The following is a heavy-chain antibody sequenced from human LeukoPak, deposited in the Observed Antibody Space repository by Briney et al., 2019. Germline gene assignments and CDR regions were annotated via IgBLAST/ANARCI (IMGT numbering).Heavy chain of an antibody. CDR3: ARVSIAAASTVHYFDY. V-gene: IGHV4-59*01. Sequence: AETLSLTCTVSGGSISSYYWSWIRQPPGKGLEWFGYINYSGSTNSNPTLKSRVNISVDTSKTQFSLKLSCVTAADTAVYYCARVSIAAASTVHYFDYWGQGTLVTVSS. CDR1: GGSISSYY. CDR2: INYSGST. J-gene: IGHJ4*02. D-gene: IGHD6-13*01.